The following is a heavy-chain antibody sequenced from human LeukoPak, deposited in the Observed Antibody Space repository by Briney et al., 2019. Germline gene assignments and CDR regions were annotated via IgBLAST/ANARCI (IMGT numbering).Heavy chain of an antibody. V-gene: IGHV1-18*01. CDR2: ISAYSIYNGNT. Sequence: ASVKVSCKASGYTFTSYGISWVRQAPGQGPEWMGWISAYSIYNGNTNYAQKFQGRVTMTRNTSISTAYMELSSLRSEDTAVYYCARGGDCDSSGPLYNWGQGTLVTVSS. J-gene: IGHJ4*02. D-gene: IGHD3-22*01. CDR1: GYTFTSYG. CDR3: ARGGDCDSSGPLYN.